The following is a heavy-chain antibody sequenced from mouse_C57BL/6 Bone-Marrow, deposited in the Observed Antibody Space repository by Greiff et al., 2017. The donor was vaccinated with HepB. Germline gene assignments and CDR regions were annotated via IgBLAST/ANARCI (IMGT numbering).Heavy chain of an antibody. CDR2: IDPEDGET. J-gene: IGHJ1*03. Sequence: VQLKESGAELVKPGASVKLSCTASGFNIKDYYMHWVKQRTEQGLEWIGRIDPEDGETKYAPKFQGKATITADTSSNTAYLQLSSLTSEDTAVYYCAIPPYYYGSSYWYFDVWGTGTTVTVSS. D-gene: IGHD1-1*01. CDR3: AIPPYYYGSSYWYFDV. CDR1: GFNIKDYY. V-gene: IGHV14-2*01.